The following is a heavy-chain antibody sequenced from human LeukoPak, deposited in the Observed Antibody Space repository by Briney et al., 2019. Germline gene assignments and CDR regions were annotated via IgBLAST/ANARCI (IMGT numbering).Heavy chain of an antibody. CDR3: ARDGRHPQLRIPVAGTGWSDP. D-gene: IGHD6-19*01. J-gene: IGHJ5*02. CDR1: VYTFTSYY. Sequence: GASVKVSCKASVYTFTSYYMHWVRETPGQGLEWRGIINPSGGSASYVQKCQGIVTVTQDTSTSTVYMALSSLRSEDTAVYSGARDGRHPQLRIPVAGTGWSDPWGEGTLGTV. CDR2: INPSGGSA. V-gene: IGHV1-46*01.